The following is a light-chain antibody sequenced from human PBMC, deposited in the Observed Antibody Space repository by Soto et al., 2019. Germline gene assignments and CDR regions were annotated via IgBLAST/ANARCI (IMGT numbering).Light chain of an antibody. CDR2: AAS. J-gene: IGKJ1*01. Sequence: AIQITQSPSSLSASVGDRVTITCRASQVIRNDLGWYQQKPGKAPKLLIYAASTLHSGVPSRFSGSGSATEFTLTISTLHPDDFATYYCVQDYDYPRTFGQGTKVDIK. V-gene: IGKV1-6*01. CDR3: VQDYDYPRT. CDR1: QVIRND.